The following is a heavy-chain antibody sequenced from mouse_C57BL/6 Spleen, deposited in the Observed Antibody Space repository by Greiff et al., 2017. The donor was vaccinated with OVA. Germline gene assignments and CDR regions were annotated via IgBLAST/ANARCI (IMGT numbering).Heavy chain of an antibody. J-gene: IGHJ2*01. CDR2: IDPKSGGT. V-gene: IGHV1-72*01. Sequence: QVQLQQPGAELVKPGASVKLSCKASGYTFTSYWMHWVKQRPGRGLEWIGRIDPKSGGTKYNEKFKSKATLTVDKPCSTAYMQLSSLTSEDSAVYDCARERLLLRYYFDDWGQGTTLTVSS. CDR3: ARERLLLRYYFDD. CDR1: GYTFTSYW. D-gene: IGHD1-1*01.